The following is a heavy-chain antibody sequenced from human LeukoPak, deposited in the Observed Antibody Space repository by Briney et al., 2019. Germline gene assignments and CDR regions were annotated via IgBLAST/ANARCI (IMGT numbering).Heavy chain of an antibody. CDR3: AKARGYFDTTAYRYFDS. J-gene: IGHJ4*02. Sequence: GGSLRLSCAASGFTFSSYGMHWVRQAPGKGLEWVAVISYDGSNKYYADSVKGRFTISRDNSENALYLQMNSLRAEDTAVYYCAKARGYFDTTAYRYFDSWGQGTLVTVSS. CDR2: ISYDGSNK. CDR1: GFTFSSYG. D-gene: IGHD3-22*01. V-gene: IGHV3-30*18.